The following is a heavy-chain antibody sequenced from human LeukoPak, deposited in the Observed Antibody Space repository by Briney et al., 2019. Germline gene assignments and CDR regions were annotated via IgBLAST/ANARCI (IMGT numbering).Heavy chain of an antibody. D-gene: IGHD6-13*01. V-gene: IGHV3-74*01. J-gene: IGHJ4*02. Sequence: GGSLRLSCAASGFTFSNYWMNWVRQAPGKGLVWVSRINSDGSSTRCADSVKGRFTISRDNAENTMYLQMDSLGAEDMAVYYCARIAGTSVSDCWGQGTLVTVSS. CDR3: ARIAGTSVSDC. CDR2: INSDGSST. CDR1: GFTFSNYW.